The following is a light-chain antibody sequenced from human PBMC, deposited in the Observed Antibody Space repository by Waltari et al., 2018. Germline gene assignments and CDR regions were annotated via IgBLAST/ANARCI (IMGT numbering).Light chain of an antibody. CDR1: QSVGTY. Sequence: EIVLTQSPATLSLSPGERATLSCRASQSVGTYLAWYQQKPGQAPRLLISDASYRASGIPARFSGSGSGTDFTLTISSLEPEDFAIYYCQQRTDWPPLTFGQGTKLEIK. V-gene: IGKV3-11*01. CDR2: DAS. J-gene: IGKJ2*01. CDR3: QQRTDWPPLT.